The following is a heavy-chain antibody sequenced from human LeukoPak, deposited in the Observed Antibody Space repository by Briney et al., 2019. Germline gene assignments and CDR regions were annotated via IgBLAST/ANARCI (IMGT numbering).Heavy chain of an antibody. CDR1: GFTFSSYG. CDR3: AKDRNYYGSGSYWGVFDY. CDR2: ISYDGSNK. J-gene: IGHJ4*02. V-gene: IGHV3-30*18. D-gene: IGHD3-10*01. Sequence: PGRSLRLSCAASGFTFSSYGMHWVRQAPGKGLEWVAVISYDGSNKYYADSVKGRFTISRDNSKNTLYLQMNSLRAEDTAVYYCAKDRNYYGSGSYWGVFDYWGQGTLVTDSS.